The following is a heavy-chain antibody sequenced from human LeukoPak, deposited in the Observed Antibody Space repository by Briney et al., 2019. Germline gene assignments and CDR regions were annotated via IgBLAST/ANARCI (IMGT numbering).Heavy chain of an antibody. CDR1: GYSFSSYW. D-gene: IGHD3-22*01. Sequence: GESLKISCKGSGYSFSSYWIGWVRQMPGKGLESMGIIYPGDSDTRYSPSFQGQVTISADKSISTAYPQWSSLKASDTAMYYCARRFPGSGYYYFDYWGQGTLVTVSS. V-gene: IGHV5-51*01. CDR3: ARRFPGSGYYYFDY. CDR2: IYPGDSDT. J-gene: IGHJ4*02.